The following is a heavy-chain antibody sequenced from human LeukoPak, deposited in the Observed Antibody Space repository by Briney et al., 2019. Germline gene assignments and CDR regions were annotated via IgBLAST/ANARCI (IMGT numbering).Heavy chain of an antibody. CDR1: GGSFSGNN. Sequence: KPSETLSLSCVVYGGSFSGNNWSWIRQPPGKGLEWIGEINHSGNTNYKSSLKSRVTISVDTSKNEFSLKMSSVTAAGTAVYFCARCLSGEQSHYYYNYMDVWGKGTTVTVSS. CDR2: INHSGNT. V-gene: IGHV4-34*01. D-gene: IGHD3-9*01. J-gene: IGHJ6*03. CDR3: ARCLSGEQSHYYYNYMDV.